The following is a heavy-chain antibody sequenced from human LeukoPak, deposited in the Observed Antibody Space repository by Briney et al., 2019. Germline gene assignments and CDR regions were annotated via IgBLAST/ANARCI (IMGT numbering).Heavy chain of an antibody. CDR3: ARTIGDYGDYMDY. V-gene: IGHV3-30*03. Sequence: PGGSLRLSCAASGFTFSSYGMHWVRQAPGKGLEWVAVISYDGSNKYYADSVKGRFTISRDNSKNTLYLQMNSLRAEDTAVYYCARTIGDYGDYMDYWGQGTLVTVSS. J-gene: IGHJ4*02. CDR2: ISYDGSNK. D-gene: IGHD4-17*01. CDR1: GFTFSSYG.